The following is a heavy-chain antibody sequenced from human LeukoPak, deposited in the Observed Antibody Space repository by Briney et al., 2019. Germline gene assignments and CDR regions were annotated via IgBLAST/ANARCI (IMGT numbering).Heavy chain of an antibody. D-gene: IGHD6-13*01. V-gene: IGHV3-23*01. J-gene: IGHJ4*02. CDR1: GFSSSDYT. CDR2: ISVSDDST. Sequence: GGSLRLSCAASGFSSSDYTMNWVRQSPGKGLEWVSGISVSDDSTYYADSVKGRFTISRDKSNNMLHLQMNSLRAEDTALYYCARDRYCVSTNCPYDCWGQGTQVTVSS. CDR3: ARDRYCVSTNCPYDC.